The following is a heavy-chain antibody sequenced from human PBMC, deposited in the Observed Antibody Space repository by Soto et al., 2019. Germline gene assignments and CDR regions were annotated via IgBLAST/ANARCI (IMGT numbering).Heavy chain of an antibody. CDR1: GYTFTAYY. D-gene: IGHD5-12*01. J-gene: IGHJ4*02. CDR2: INPSSGDT. CDR3: ARVTTYGDYDFRFLDY. Sequence: ASVKVSCKASGYTFTAYYIHWVRQAPGQGLEWMGWINPSSGDTNYVQKFQGWVTMTRDTSISTAYMELSRLRSDDTAVYYCARVTTYGDYDFRFLDYWGQGTLVTVSS. V-gene: IGHV1-2*04.